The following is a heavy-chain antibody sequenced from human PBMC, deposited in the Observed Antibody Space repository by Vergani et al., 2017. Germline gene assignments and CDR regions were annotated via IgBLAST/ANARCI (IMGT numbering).Heavy chain of an antibody. CDR2: ISYDGSNK. D-gene: IGHD4-17*01. V-gene: IGHV3-30-3*01. CDR1: GFTFSSYA. CDR3: AKGLGYGEHLWYFDL. J-gene: IGHJ2*01. Sequence: QVQLVESGGGVVQPGRSLRLSCAASGFTFSSYAMHWVRQAPGKGLEWVAVISYDGSNKYYADSVKGRFTISRDNSKNTLYLQMNSLRAEDTAVYYCAKGLGYGEHLWYFDLWGRGTLVTVSS.